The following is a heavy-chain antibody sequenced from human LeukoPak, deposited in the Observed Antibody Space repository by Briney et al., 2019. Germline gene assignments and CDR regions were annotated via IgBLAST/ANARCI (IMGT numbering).Heavy chain of an antibody. V-gene: IGHV3-23*01. CDR2: ISGSGGST. D-gene: IGHD2-2*02. CDR1: GFTFSSYA. J-gene: IGHJ4*02. CDR3: ARDTGDCSSTSCYIPGDY. Sequence: GGSLRLSCAASGFTFSSYAMSWVRQAPGKGLEWVSAISGSGGSTYYADSVKGRFTISRDNSKNTLYLQMNSLRAEDTAVYYCARDTGDCSSTSCYIPGDYWGQGTLVTVSS.